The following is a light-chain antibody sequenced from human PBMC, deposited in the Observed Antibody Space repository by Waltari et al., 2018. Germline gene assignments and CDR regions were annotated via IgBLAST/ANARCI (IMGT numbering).Light chain of an antibody. CDR3: YSYAGSNTFV. V-gene: IGLV2-23*03. CDR2: EGS. J-gene: IGLJ2*01. CDR1: SSDVGSYNL. Sequence: QSALTQPASVSGSPGQSITIPCTGTSSDVGSYNLFSWYQQHPGKAPKRMIYEGSKRPSGVSNRFSGSKSGNTASLTISGLQAEDEADYYCYSYAGSNTFVFGGGTKLTVL.